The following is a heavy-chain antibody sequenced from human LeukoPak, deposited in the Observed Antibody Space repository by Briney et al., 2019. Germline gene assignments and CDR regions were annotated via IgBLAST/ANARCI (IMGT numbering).Heavy chain of an antibody. CDR2: TSSSSSYT. Sequence: GGSLRLSCAASGFTFSDYYMSWIRQAPGKGLEWVSYTSSSSSYTNYADSVKGRFTISRDNAKNSLYLQMNSLRAEDTAVYYCARDFMDIVVVPAATFDYWGQGTLVTVSS. CDR3: ARDFMDIVVVPAATFDY. D-gene: IGHD2-2*03. J-gene: IGHJ4*02. CDR1: GFTFSDYY. V-gene: IGHV3-11*05.